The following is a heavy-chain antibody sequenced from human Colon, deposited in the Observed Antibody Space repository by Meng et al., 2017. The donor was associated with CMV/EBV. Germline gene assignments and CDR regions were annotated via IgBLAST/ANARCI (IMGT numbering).Heavy chain of an antibody. Sequence: KASGGTFGSHAISWLRQAPGQGLEWMGGIIPILGPATYAQKFQDTVTITADESTSTGYMELTSLKSEDTAVYFCARTGGAYYGEVAYWGQGTLVTVSS. D-gene: IGHD4/OR15-4a*01. CDR1: GGTFGSHA. J-gene: IGHJ4*02. CDR2: IIPILGPA. CDR3: ARTGGAYYGEVAY. V-gene: IGHV1-69*01.